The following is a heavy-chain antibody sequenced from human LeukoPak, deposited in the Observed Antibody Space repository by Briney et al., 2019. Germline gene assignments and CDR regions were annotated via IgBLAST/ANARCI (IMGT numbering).Heavy chain of an antibody. Sequence: PGGSLRLSCEASGFTFSSFWMHWVRQPPGKGLVWVSRINSDGTTTSYADSVKGRFTISRDNAKNSLYLQMNSLRAEDTAVYYCARVGVPQCSSTICYYYYMDVWGKGTTVTVSS. CDR1: GFTFSSFW. V-gene: IGHV3-74*01. J-gene: IGHJ6*03. D-gene: IGHD2-2*01. CDR2: INSDGTTT. CDR3: ARVGVPQCSSTICYYYYMDV.